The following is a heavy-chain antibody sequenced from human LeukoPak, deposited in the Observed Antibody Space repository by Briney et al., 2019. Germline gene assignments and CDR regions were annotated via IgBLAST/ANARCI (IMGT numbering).Heavy chain of an antibody. V-gene: IGHV3-64*01. CDR3: ARDGDIAAAGDAFDI. CDR1: GFSFSSYT. J-gene: IGHJ3*02. CDR2: ISSNGGST. D-gene: IGHD6-13*01. Sequence: GGSLRLSCAASGFSFSSYTMHWVRQAPGKGLEYVLGISSNGGSTYYANSVKGRFTISRDNSKSTLFLQMGSLRPEDMAVYYCARDGDIAAAGDAFDIWGQGTMVTVSS.